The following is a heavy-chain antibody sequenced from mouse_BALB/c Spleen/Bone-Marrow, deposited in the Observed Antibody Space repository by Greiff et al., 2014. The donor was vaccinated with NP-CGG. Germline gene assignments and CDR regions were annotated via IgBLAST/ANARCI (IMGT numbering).Heavy chain of an antibody. J-gene: IGHJ2*01. CDR3: ARRIYYAMGY. CDR1: GYAFTNYL. CDR2: LNPGSGGT. Sequence: QVQLQQSGAGLVRPGTSVKVSCKASGYAFTNYLIEWVKQRPGQGLEWIGVLNPGSGGTNYNEKFKGKATLTADKSSSTAYMQLSSLTSDDSAVYFCARRIYYAMGYWGQGTTLTVSS. D-gene: IGHD2-1*01. V-gene: IGHV1-54*01.